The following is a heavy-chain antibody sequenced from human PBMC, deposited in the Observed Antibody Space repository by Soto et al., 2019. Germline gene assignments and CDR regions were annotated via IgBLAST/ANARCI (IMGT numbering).Heavy chain of an antibody. V-gene: IGHV1-18*01. CDR3: ARSSGGVYGIIIEGTNWFAP. D-gene: IGHD3-16*01. Sequence: ASVKVSCKASGYTFTSYGISWVRQAPGQGLEWMGWISAYNGNTNYAQKLQGRVTMTRDTSTSTVYMELRGLTSEDTAVYYCARSSGGVYGIIIEGTNWFAPWGQGTLVPV. J-gene: IGHJ5*02. CDR2: ISAYNGNT. CDR1: GYTFTSYG.